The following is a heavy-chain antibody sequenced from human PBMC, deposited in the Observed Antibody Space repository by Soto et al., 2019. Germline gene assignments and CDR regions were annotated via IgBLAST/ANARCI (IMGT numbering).Heavy chain of an antibody. CDR1: GYTFTSYY. J-gene: IGHJ4*02. V-gene: IGHV1-46*01. D-gene: IGHD6-19*01. Sequence: ASVKVSCKASGYTFTSYYMHWVRQAPGQGLEWMGIINPSGGSTSYAQKFQGRVTMTRDTSTSTVYMELSSLRSEDTAVYYCAREAGIAVAGIAGDYWGQGTLVTVSS. CDR2: INPSGGST. CDR3: AREAGIAVAGIAGDY.